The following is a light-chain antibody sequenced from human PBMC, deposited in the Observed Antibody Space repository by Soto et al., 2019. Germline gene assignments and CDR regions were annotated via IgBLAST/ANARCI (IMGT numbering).Light chain of an antibody. Sequence: LAQPASVSGSPGQSITISCTGTSSDVGGYNYVSWYQQHPGKAPKLMIYEVSNRPSGVSNRFSGSKSGNTASLTISGLQAEDEADYYCSSYEGSSPLDVFGTGTKVTVL. J-gene: IGLJ1*01. V-gene: IGLV2-14*01. CDR3: SSYEGSSPLDV. CDR1: SSDVGGYNY. CDR2: EVS.